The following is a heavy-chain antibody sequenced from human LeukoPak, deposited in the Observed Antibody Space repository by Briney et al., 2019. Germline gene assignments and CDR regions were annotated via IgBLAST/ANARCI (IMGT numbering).Heavy chain of an antibody. CDR2: ISVSSRTI. CDR1: GFSFSTSS. J-gene: IGHJ4*02. Sequence: GGSLRLSCAASGFSFSTSSINWVRQAPGKGLEWLSYISVSSRTIYYADSVKGRFTISRDNAKNSLYLQMNSLRAEDTAVYYCATLIGRRNYWGQGTLVTVSS. V-gene: IGHV3-48*01. D-gene: IGHD3-16*02. CDR3: ATLIGRRNY.